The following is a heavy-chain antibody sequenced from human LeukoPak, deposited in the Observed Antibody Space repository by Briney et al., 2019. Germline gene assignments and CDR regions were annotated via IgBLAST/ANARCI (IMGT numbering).Heavy chain of an antibody. CDR1: GFTFSSYA. CDR3: AKDPAGGRDWFDP. CDR2: INGSGGSK. D-gene: IGHD3-16*01. J-gene: IGHJ5*02. V-gene: IGHV3-23*01. Sequence: GGSLRLYCAASGFTFSSYAMSWVRQAPGKGLEWVSAINGSGGSKYYADSVKGRFTISRDNSKNTLYLQMNSLRAEDTAAYYCAKDPAGGRDWFDPWGQGTLVTVSS.